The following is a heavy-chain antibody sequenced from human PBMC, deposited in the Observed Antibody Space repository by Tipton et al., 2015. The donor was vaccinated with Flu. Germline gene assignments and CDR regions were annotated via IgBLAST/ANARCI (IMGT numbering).Heavy chain of an antibody. CDR3: ARDSSSWYGGGDAFDI. CDR1: GFTFSSYW. D-gene: IGHD6-13*01. CDR2: IKQDGSEK. J-gene: IGHJ3*02. V-gene: IGHV3-7*01. Sequence: SLRLSCAASGFTFSSYWMSWVRQAPGKGLEWVANIKQDGSEKYYVDSVKGRFTISRDNAKNSLYLQMNSLRAEDTAVYYCARDSSSWYGGGDAFDIWGQGTMVTVSS.